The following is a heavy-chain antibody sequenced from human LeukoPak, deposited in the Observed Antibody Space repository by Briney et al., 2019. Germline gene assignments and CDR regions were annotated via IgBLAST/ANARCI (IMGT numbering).Heavy chain of an antibody. CDR3: AKDIHYYDSSGNAFDI. J-gene: IGHJ3*02. D-gene: IGHD3-22*01. V-gene: IGHV3-23*01. CDR2: ISGSGGST. CDR1: GFTFSSYA. Sequence: GGSLRLPCAASGFTFSSYAMSWVRQAPGKGLEWVSAISGSGGSTYYADSVKGRFTISRDNSKNTLYLQMNSLRAEDTAVYYCAKDIHYYDSSGNAFDIWGQGTMVTVSS.